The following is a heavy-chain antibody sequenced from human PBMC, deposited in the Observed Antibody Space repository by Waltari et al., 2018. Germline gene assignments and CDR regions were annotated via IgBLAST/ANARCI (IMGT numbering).Heavy chain of an antibody. CDR1: GFTFSSYS. D-gene: IGHD6-19*01. Sequence: EVQLVESGGGLVKPGGSLRLSCAASGFTFSSYSMNWVRQAPGKGLDWVSSISRSSSYIYYADSVKGRFTISRDNAKNSLYLQMNSLRAEDTAVYYCARAKAVAGRVDYWGQGTLVTVSS. V-gene: IGHV3-21*01. CDR3: ARAKAVAGRVDY. CDR2: ISRSSSYI. J-gene: IGHJ4*02.